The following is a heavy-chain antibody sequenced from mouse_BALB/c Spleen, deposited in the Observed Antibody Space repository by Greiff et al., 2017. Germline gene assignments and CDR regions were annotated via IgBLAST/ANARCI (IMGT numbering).Heavy chain of an antibody. V-gene: IGHV5-6-3*01. CDR3: ARIPHYYGSSYWYFDV. CDR1: GFTFSSYG. J-gene: IGHJ1*01. CDR2: INSNGGST. Sequence: DVQLVESGGGLVQPGGSLKLSCAASGFTFSSYGMSWVRQTPDKRLELVATINSNGGSTYYPDSVKGRFTISRDNAKNTLYLQMSSLKSEDTAMYYCARIPHYYGSSYWYFDVWGAGTTVTVSS. D-gene: IGHD1-1*01.